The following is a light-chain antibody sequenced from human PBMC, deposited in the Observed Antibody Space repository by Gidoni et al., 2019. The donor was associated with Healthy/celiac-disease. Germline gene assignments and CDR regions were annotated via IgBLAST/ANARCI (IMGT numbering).Light chain of an antibody. Sequence: EIVLTQSPGTLSLSPGERATLSCRASQSVSSSYLAWYQQKPGQAPRLLIYGASSRATGIPDRFSGSGSGIDFTLTISRLEPEDFAVYYCQQYGSSPRTFXQXTKVEIK. J-gene: IGKJ1*01. CDR2: GAS. CDR3: QQYGSSPRT. CDR1: QSVSSSY. V-gene: IGKV3-20*01.